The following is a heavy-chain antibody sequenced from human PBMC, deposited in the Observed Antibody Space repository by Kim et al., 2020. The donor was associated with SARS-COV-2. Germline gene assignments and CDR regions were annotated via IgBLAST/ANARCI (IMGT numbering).Heavy chain of an antibody. V-gene: IGHV3-49*02. CDR2: T. D-gene: IGHD3-3*01. Sequence: TAYAASVKGRFTISTDDSKSVAYLQRNSLKTEDTAVYYCATQVRSLYFFDYWGQGTLVTVSS. CDR3: ATQVRSLYFFDY. J-gene: IGHJ4*02.